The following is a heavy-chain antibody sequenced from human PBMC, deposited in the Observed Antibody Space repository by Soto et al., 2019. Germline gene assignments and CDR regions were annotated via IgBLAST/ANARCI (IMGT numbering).Heavy chain of an antibody. CDR2: IYTSGST. CDR3: ARACSSNSCYDVFDY. CDR1: GGSISSYY. J-gene: IGHJ4*02. Sequence: SETLSLTCTVSGGSISSYYWSWIRQPAGKGLEWIGRIYTSGSTNYNPSLKSRVTMSVDTSTNRFSLKLSSVTAADTAVYYCARACSSNSCYDVFDYWGQGTLVTVSS. V-gene: IGHV4-4*07. D-gene: IGHD2-2*01.